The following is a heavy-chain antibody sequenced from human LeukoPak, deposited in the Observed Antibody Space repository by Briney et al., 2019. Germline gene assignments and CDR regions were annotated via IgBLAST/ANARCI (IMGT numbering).Heavy chain of an antibody. CDR1: GGSISSYY. V-gene: IGHV4-4*07. D-gene: IGHD3-3*01. J-gene: IGHJ6*02. CDR3: AREGPLFGVVTYYGMDV. CDR2: IYTSGST. Sequence: SETLSLTCTVSGGSISSYYWSWIRQPAGKGLEWIGRIYTSGSTNYNPSLKSRVTMSVDTSKNQFSLKLSSVTAADTAVYYCAREGPLFGVVTYYGMDVWGHGTTVTVSS.